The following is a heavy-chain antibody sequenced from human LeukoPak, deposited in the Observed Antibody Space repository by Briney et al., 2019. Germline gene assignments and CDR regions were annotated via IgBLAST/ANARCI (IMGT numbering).Heavy chain of an antibody. Sequence: SETLSLTCAVYGGSFSGYYWSWIRQPPGKGLEWIGYIYSSGSTYYNPSLKSRVTISVDTSKNQFSLKLSSVTAADTAVYYCARDRYCSGGRCYYLRFGDAFDIWGQGTMVTVSS. D-gene: IGHD2-15*01. J-gene: IGHJ3*02. CDR3: ARDRYCSGGRCYYLRFGDAFDI. CDR2: IYSSGST. V-gene: IGHV4-30-4*08. CDR1: GGSFSGYY.